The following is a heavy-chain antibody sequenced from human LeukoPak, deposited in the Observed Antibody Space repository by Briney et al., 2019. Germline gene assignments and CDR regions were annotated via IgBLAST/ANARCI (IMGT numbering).Heavy chain of an antibody. Sequence: SETLSLTCTVSGGSTTNYYWSWIRQPPGKGLEWIAYVFQSGDTRYNPSFKSRFTISLDTSKDRFSLTLISMTAADTALYYCARHPLRGGFDTWGQGVLVTVSS. V-gene: IGHV4-59*08. J-gene: IGHJ4*02. CDR2: VFQSGDT. CDR1: GGSTTNYY. D-gene: IGHD5-12*01. CDR3: ARHPLRGGFDT.